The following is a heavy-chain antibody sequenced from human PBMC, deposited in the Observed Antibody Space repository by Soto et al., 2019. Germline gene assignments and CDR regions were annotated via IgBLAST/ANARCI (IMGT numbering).Heavy chain of an antibody. CDR2: IIPMFDTP. CDR3: ARGYSTGYFDY. J-gene: IGHJ4*02. V-gene: IGHV1-69*01. D-gene: IGHD1-20*01. Sequence: QVQLVQSGAEVKKPGSSMKVSCKTSGGTFSYYYISWVRQAPGQGLEWMGDIIPMFDTPKYAQKFQGRVTITADESTSAAYMELSSLRAEDTAVYYCARGYSTGYFDYWGQGTLITVSS. CDR1: GGTFSYYY.